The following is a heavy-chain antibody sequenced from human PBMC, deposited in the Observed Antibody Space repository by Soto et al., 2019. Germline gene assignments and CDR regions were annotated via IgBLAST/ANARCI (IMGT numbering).Heavy chain of an antibody. CDR3: AREENCSDGICYSEYFQR. V-gene: IGHV1-46*01. D-gene: IGHD2-15*01. Sequence: QVQLEQSGAEVKKPGASVKVSCKASGYIFTAYSMHWVRRAPGQGFKGMGVVNPSGGSTNYAQKFQGRITLTRDTSRNTFYMDLSSLTSEDTAVYYCAREENCSDGICYSEYFQRWGQGTLVTVSS. CDR1: GYIFTAYS. CDR2: VNPSGGST. J-gene: IGHJ1*01.